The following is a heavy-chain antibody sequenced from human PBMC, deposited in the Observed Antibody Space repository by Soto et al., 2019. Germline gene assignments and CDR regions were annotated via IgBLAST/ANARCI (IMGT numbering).Heavy chain of an antibody. CDR1: GGSIDSGRYY. CDR3: ARVHVMVVAGSTFHY. CDR2: IAYPRST. Sequence: SETLSLTCTVSGGSIDSGRYYWSWVRQPPGKGLEWIGYIAYPRSTYYNPSLKSRVAMSVDTSNNQFSLNLTSVTAADTAVYYCARVHVMVVAGSTFHYWGHGTLVTVSS. D-gene: IGHD6-19*01. J-gene: IGHJ4*01. V-gene: IGHV4-30-4*01.